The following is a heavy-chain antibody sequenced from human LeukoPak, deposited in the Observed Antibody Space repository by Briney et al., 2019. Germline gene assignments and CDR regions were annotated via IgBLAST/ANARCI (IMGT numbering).Heavy chain of an antibody. Sequence: GGSLRLSCAASGFTFSSYGMHWVRQAPGKGLEWVAFIRSDGSNKYYADSVKGRFTISRDNSKNMVWLQINSPTAEDTATYYCAKDGNWARFEDWGQGTLVTVSS. CDR2: IRSDGSNK. V-gene: IGHV3-30*02. CDR1: GFTFSSYG. J-gene: IGHJ4*02. D-gene: IGHD7-27*01. CDR3: AKDGNWARFED.